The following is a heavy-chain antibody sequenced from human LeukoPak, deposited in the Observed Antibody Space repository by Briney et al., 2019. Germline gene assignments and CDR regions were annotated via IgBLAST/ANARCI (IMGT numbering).Heavy chain of an antibody. V-gene: IGHV4-59*01. CDR2: IYYSGRP. CDR1: GGSISSYY. J-gene: IGHJ4*02. D-gene: IGHD4-11*01. Sequence: NPSETLSLTCTVSGGSISSYYWGWLRQPPGKGLEWLGYIYYSGRPNYNPSLKSRVTMSVDTSKNQLSLKLSSATAADTAVYYCARYSSKDPYHFDYWGQGTLVTVSS. CDR3: ARYSSKDPYHFDY.